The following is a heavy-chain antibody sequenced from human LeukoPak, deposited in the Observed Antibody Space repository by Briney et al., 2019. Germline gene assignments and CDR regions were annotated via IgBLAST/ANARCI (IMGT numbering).Heavy chain of an antibody. CDR1: GGSINSGGYY. Sequence: SETLSLTCSVSGGSINSGGYYWSWIRQHPGKGLEWIGYTFYSGSTYYNPSLKSRVTISVDTPKNQFSLKLTSVTAADTAVYYCARRSGSYSLWGQGTLVTVSS. CDR3: ARRSGSYSL. CDR2: TFYSGST. D-gene: IGHD3-10*01. J-gene: IGHJ4*02. V-gene: IGHV4-31*03.